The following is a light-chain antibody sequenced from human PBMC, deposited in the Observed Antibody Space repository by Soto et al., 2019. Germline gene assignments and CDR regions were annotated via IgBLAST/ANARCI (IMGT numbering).Light chain of an antibody. CDR2: GAS. V-gene: IGKV3-15*01. J-gene: IGKJ1*01. Sequence: EIVMTQSPATLSVSPGERATLSCRASQSVSTNLAWYQQKPGQAPRRLIYGASTRATGIPARFSGSGSGTEFTLTISSLQSEDFAVYYCQQYNIWPRTFGRGTKVEI. CDR3: QQYNIWPRT. CDR1: QSVSTN.